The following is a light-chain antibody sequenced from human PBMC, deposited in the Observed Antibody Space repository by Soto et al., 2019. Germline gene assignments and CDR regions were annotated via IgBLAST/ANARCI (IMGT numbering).Light chain of an antibody. J-gene: IGKJ4*01. Sequence: DIQMTQSPSSLSASVGDRVTITCRASQTISTYLNWYQQKPGGAPKLLIFAASSLQSGVPPRFSGSGSGTDFTLTVSSLQPEDFATYFCQQGYITPLTLGGGTKVDIK. V-gene: IGKV1-39*01. CDR2: AAS. CDR1: QTISTY. CDR3: QQGYITPLT.